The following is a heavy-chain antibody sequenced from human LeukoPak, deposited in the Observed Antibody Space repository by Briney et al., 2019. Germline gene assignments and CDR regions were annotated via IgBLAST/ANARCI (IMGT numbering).Heavy chain of an antibody. J-gene: IGHJ4*02. CDR3: GRADYGHYFDY. D-gene: IGHD4-17*01. CDR1: GYAFTGYY. Sequence: ASLKVSCKSSGYAFTGYYMHSVRQAPGQRLEWMGWINPTSGGTTYAQTFQGSVTMTRDTSISTAYMELSRLTSDDTAVYYCGRADYGHYFDYWGQGTLVTVSS. V-gene: IGHV1-2*02. CDR2: INPTSGGT.